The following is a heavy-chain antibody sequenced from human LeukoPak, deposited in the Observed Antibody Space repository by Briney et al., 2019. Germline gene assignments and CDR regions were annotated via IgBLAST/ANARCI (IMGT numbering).Heavy chain of an antibody. CDR3: ARHQMRYSYGTLFDY. V-gene: IGHV4-59*08. CDR2: IYYSGST. J-gene: IGHJ4*02. Sequence: SETLSLTCTVSGGSISSYYWSWIRQPPGKGLEWIGFIYYSGSTYYNPPLKSRVTISVDTSKNQFSLRLSSVTATDTAEYFCARHQMRYSYGTLFDYWGQGTLVTVSS. D-gene: IGHD5-18*01. CDR1: GGSISSYY.